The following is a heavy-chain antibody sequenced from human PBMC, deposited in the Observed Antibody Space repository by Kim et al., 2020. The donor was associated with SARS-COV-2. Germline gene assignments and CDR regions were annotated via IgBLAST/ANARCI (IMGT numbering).Heavy chain of an antibody. CDR3: AREAAMRGYYFDY. Sequence: ADSEKGRFTIDRDNAKNSLYLQMNSLRAEDTAVYYCAREAAMRGYYFDYWGQGTLVTVSS. V-gene: IGHV3-21*01. J-gene: IGHJ4*02. D-gene: IGHD5-18*01.